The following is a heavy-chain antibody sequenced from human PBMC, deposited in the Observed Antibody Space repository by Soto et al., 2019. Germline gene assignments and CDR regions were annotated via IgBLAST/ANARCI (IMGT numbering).Heavy chain of an antibody. CDR1: GGPVSSGRYY. Sequence: SETLSLTCTVSGGPVSSGRYYWSWIRQPPGKRLEWIGHVYYSGTTNYNPPLKSRVTISVDTSKNQFSLKLSSATAADTAVYSCARTIDDYGGNYDMDVWGQGTTVTVSS. V-gene: IGHV4-61*01. CDR2: VYYSGTT. CDR3: ARTIDDYGGNYDMDV. D-gene: IGHD3-16*01. J-gene: IGHJ6*02.